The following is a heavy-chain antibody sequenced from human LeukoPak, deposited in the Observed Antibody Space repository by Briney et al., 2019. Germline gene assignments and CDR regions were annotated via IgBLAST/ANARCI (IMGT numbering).Heavy chain of an antibody. Sequence: SQTLSLTCTVSGGSISNDNYYWSWIRQPAGKGLEWIGRIVSSVSTNYNPSLKSRVTISLDTSKNQSSLKLSSVTAADTAVYYCARGVPMSYWGQGTLVTVSS. CDR1: GGSISNDNYY. CDR2: IVSSVST. J-gene: IGHJ4*02. V-gene: IGHV4-61*02. D-gene: IGHD1-1*01. CDR3: ARGVPMSY.